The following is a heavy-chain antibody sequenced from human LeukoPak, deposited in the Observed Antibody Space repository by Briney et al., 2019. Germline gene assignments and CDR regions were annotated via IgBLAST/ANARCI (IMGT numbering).Heavy chain of an antibody. D-gene: IGHD1-26*01. Sequence: PSETLSLTCTVSGGSISSYHWSWIRQPPGKGLEWIGYIYYSGSTNYNPSLKSRVTISVDTSKNQFSLKLSSVTAADTAVYYCARLPIYSGSYYTVDYWGQGTLVTVSS. V-gene: IGHV4-59*01. CDR3: ARLPIYSGSYYTVDY. CDR1: GGSISSYH. CDR2: IYYSGST. J-gene: IGHJ4*02.